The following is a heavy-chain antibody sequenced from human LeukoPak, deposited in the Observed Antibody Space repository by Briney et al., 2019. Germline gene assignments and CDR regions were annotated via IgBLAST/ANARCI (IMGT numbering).Heavy chain of an antibody. CDR2: IYNSGST. V-gene: IGHV4-38-2*02. J-gene: IGHJ5*02. D-gene: IGHD3-10*01. CDR3: ARGGGSGLGWFDP. Sequence: SETLSLTCTVSGYSISSGYYWGWIRQAPGKGLEWIGSIYNSGSTYYNPSLKSRVTISVDTSKNQFSLKLSSVTAADTAVYYCARGGGSGLGWFDPWGQGTLVTVSS. CDR1: GYSISSGYY.